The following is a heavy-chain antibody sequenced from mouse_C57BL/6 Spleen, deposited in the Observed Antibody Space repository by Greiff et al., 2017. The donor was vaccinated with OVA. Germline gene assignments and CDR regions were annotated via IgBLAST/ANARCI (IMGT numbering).Heavy chain of an antibody. CDR2: IDPENGDT. CDR3: TLGYYFDY. Sequence: EVQRVESGAELVRPGASVKLSCTASGFNIKDDYMHWVKQRPEQGLEWIGWIDPENGDTEYASKFQGKATITADTSSNTAYLQLSSLTSEDTAVYYCTLGYYFDYWGQGTTLTVSS. D-gene: IGHD4-1*01. CDR1: GFNIKDDY. V-gene: IGHV14-4*01. J-gene: IGHJ2*01.